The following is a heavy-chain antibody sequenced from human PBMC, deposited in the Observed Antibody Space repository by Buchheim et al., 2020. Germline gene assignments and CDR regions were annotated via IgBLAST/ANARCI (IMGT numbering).Heavy chain of an antibody. Sequence: QVQLQESGPGLVKPSETLSLTCTVSGGSISSYYWSWIRQPPGKGLEWIGYIYYSGSTNYNPSLKSRVTISVDTSQNQFSLKLSSVTAADTAVYYCASSPPKYSSGWYHYYGMDVWGQGTT. D-gene: IGHD6-19*01. V-gene: IGHV4-59*01. CDR2: IYYSGST. CDR1: GGSISSYY. CDR3: ASSPPKYSSGWYHYYGMDV. J-gene: IGHJ6*02.